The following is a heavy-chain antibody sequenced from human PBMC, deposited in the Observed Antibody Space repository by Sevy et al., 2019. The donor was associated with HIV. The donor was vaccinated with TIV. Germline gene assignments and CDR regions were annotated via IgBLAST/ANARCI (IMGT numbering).Heavy chain of an antibody. CDR3: ARSGGYNKYDY. V-gene: IGHV3-74*03. J-gene: IGHJ4*02. Sequence: GGSLRLSCPASGFTFSGYWMHWVRQAPGKGLVWVSLINSDGSSTKYADSVKGRFTISRDNAKNTLYLQMNSLRAEDTAVYYCARSGGYNKYDYWGQGTLVTVSS. CDR1: GFTFSGYW. D-gene: IGHD2-15*01. CDR2: INSDGSST.